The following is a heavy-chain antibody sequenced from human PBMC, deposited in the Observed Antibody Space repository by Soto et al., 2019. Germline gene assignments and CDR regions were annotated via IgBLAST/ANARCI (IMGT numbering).Heavy chain of an antibody. CDR1: GGTFSSYA. D-gene: IGHD3-9*01. CDR3: ARAEDYDILTGYARSLDG. V-gene: IGHV1-69*06. Sequence: ASVKVSCKASGGTFSSYAISWVRQAPGQGLEWMGGIIPIFGTANYAQKFQGRVTITADKSTSTAYMELSSLRSEDTAVYYCARAEDYDILTGYARSLDGWGQGTTVTVSS. CDR2: IIPIFGTA. J-gene: IGHJ6*02.